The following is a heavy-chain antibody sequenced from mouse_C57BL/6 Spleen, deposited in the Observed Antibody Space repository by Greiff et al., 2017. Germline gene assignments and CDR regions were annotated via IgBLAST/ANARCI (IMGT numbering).Heavy chain of an antibody. CDR3: AREGYYYGSRNYFDY. Sequence: EVQVVESGPELVKPGASVKISCKASGYSFTDYNMNWVKQSKGKSLEWIGVINPNYGTTSYNQKFKGKATLTVDQSSSTAYMQLNSLTSEDSAVYYCAREGYYYGSRNYFDYWGQGTTLTVSS. J-gene: IGHJ2*01. CDR1: GYSFTDYN. V-gene: IGHV1-39*01. CDR2: INPNYGTT. D-gene: IGHD1-1*01.